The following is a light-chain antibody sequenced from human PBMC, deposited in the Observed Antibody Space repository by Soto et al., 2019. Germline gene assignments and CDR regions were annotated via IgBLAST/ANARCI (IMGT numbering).Light chain of an antibody. CDR1: QSVSRNY. V-gene: IGKV3-20*01. CDR2: GAS. J-gene: IGKJ2*01. Sequence: EIVLTQSPGTLSLSPGERATLSCRACQSVSRNYLAWYQQKPGQAPRLLIYGASSRATGIPDRFSGSGSGTDFTLTISRLEPEDFAVYYCHQYGSAPYTFGQGTKLEIK. CDR3: HQYGSAPYT.